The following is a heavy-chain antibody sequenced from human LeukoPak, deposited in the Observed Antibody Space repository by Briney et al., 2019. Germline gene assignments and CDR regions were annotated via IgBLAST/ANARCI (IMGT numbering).Heavy chain of an antibody. Sequence: AGRSLRLSCAASGFTFSSYAMHWVRQAPGKGLEWVAVISYDGSNKYYADSVKGRFTISRDNSKNTLYLQMNSLRAEDTAVYYCARDRLEEMATGRLYWYFDLWGRGTLVTVSS. V-gene: IGHV3-30-3*01. CDR3: ARDRLEEMATGRLYWYFDL. CDR1: GFTFSSYA. J-gene: IGHJ2*01. CDR2: ISYDGSNK. D-gene: IGHD5-24*01.